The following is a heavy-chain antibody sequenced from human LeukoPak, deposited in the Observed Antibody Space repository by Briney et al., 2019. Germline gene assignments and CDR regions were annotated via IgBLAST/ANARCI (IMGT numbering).Heavy chain of an antibody. D-gene: IGHD3-9*01. Sequence: GGSLRLSCAASGFTFSSYAMSWVRQAPGKGLEWVSAISGSGGSTYYADSVKGRFTISRDNSKNTLYLQMNSLRAEDTAVYYCAKGILRYFDPSNDAFDIWGQGTMVTVSS. V-gene: IGHV3-23*01. J-gene: IGHJ3*02. CDR3: AKGILRYFDPSNDAFDI. CDR2: ISGSGGST. CDR1: GFTFSSYA.